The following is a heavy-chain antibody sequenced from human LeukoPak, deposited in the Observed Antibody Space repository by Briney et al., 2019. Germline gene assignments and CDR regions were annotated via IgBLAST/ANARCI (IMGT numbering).Heavy chain of an antibody. J-gene: IGHJ4*02. D-gene: IGHD7-27*01. CDR2: ISYDGSNK. V-gene: IGHV3-30*04. CDR3: AKASPNWGFDY. CDR1: GFTFSSYA. Sequence: GGSLRLSCAASGFTFSSYAMHWVRQAPGKGLEWVAVISYDGSNKYYADSVKGRFTISRDNSKNTLYLQMNSLRAEDTAVYYCAKASPNWGFDYWGQGTLVTVSS.